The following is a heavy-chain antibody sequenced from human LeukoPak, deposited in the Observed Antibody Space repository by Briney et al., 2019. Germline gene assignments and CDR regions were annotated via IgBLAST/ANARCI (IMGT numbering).Heavy chain of an antibody. D-gene: IGHD6-13*01. V-gene: IGHV1-8*01. J-gene: IGHJ4*02. CDR3: VRGGSSSWYVDNFDY. Sequence: ASVKVSCKASGYTFTSYDINWVRQATGQGLEWMGWMNPNSGNTGYAQKFQGRVTMTRNTSISTAYMELSSLRSEDTAVYYCVRGGSSSWYVDNFDYWGQGTLVTVSS. CDR1: GYTFTSYD. CDR2: MNPNSGNT.